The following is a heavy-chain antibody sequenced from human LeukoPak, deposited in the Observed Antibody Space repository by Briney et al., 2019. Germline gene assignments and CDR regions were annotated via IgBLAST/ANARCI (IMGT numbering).Heavy chain of an antibody. J-gene: IGHJ3*02. CDR1: GFTVSSNY. D-gene: IGHD3-10*01. CDR3: AREYRGSRRSDAFDI. CDR2: IYSSGST. Sequence: PGGSLSLSCAASGFTVSSNYMSWVRQAPGKGLEWVSVIYSSGSTYYADSVKGRFTISRDNSKNTLYLQMNSLRAEDTAVYYCAREYRGSRRSDAFDIWGQGTVVTVSS. V-gene: IGHV3-53*01.